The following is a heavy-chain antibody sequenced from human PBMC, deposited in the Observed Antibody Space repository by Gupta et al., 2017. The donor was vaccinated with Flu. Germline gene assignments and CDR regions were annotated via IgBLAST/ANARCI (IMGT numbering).Heavy chain of an antibody. CDR2: INPKSGAT. CDR3: AREGYYGSGRTAPFET. Sequence: QVQVVQSGAEVEKPGSSVKVSCKAPGYNFTDYYIHWVRQAPGQGLEWMGWINPKSGATNYAQKFQGWVTMTRYTSVSTVYMELRRLKYDDTAIYYCAREGYYGSGRTAPFETWGQGTMVTVSS. V-gene: IGHV1-2*04. J-gene: IGHJ3*02. D-gene: IGHD3-10*01. CDR1: GYNFTDYY.